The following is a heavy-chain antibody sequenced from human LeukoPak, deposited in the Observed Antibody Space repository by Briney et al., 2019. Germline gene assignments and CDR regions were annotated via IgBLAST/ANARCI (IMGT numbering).Heavy chain of an antibody. J-gene: IGHJ4*02. D-gene: IGHD3-22*01. Sequence: ASVKVSCKASGGTFSSYAISWARQAPGQGLEWMGIINPSGGSTSYAQKFQGRVTMTRDTSTSTVYMELSSLRSEDTAVYYCARDRYYYDSSGYFHPFGYWGQGTLVTVSS. CDR1: GGTFSSYA. V-gene: IGHV1-46*01. CDR3: ARDRYYYDSSGYFHPFGY. CDR2: INPSGGST.